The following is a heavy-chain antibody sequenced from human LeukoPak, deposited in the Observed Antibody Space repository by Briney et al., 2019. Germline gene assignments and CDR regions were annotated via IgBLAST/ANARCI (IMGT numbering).Heavy chain of an antibody. Sequence: GASVKVSCKASGYTFTSYAMHWVRQAPGQRLEWMGWINAGNGNTKYSQKFQGRVTITRDTSASTAYMELSSLRSEDTAVYYCARDYYDILTSWYYFDYWGQGTLVTVSS. CDR3: ARDYYDILTSWYYFDY. CDR1: GYTFTSYA. CDR2: INAGNGNT. D-gene: IGHD3-9*01. V-gene: IGHV1-3*01. J-gene: IGHJ4*02.